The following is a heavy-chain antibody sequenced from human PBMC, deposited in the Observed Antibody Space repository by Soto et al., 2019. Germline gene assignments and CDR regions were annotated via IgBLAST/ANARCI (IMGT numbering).Heavy chain of an antibody. D-gene: IGHD3-22*01. CDR3: ARSRFHSSGYYAPPFTGFDY. CDR2: INHSGST. V-gene: IGHV4-34*01. J-gene: IGHJ4*02. Sequence: QVQLQQWGAGLLKPSETLSLTCAVYGGSFSGYYWSWIRQPPGKGLEWIGEINHSGSTNYNPSLKSRVTISVDTSKNQFSLKLSSLTAADTAVYYCARSRFHSSGYYAPPFTGFDYWGQVTLLTASS. CDR1: GGSFSGYY.